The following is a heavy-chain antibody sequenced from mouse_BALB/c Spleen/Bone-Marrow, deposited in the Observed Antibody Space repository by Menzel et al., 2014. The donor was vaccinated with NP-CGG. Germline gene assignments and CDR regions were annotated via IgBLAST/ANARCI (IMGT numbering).Heavy chain of an antibody. CDR3: TRGRRDAMDY. J-gene: IGHJ4*01. Sequence: SGAELMKPGASVKMSCKASGYTFTSYWMHWVKQRPGQGLEWIGEINPSNGGTNFNEKFKSKATLTVDKSSSTAYMQLSSLTSEDSAVYYCTRGRRDAMDYWGQGTSVTVSS. CDR1: GYTFTSYW. CDR2: INPSNGGT. V-gene: IGHV1S16*01.